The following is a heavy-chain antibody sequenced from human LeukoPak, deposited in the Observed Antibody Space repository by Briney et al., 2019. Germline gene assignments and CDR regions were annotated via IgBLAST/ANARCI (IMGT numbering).Heavy chain of an antibody. Sequence: SETLSLTCTVSGGSISSGSYYWSWIRQPAGKGLEWIGYIYYSGSTKYNPSLKSRVTISVDTSKNQFSLRLSSVTAADTAVYYCARDWGVSARPGYMDVWGKGTTVTVSS. J-gene: IGHJ6*03. CDR3: ARDWGVSARPGYMDV. D-gene: IGHD6-6*01. CDR2: IYYSGST. CDR1: GGSISSGSYY. V-gene: IGHV4-61*10.